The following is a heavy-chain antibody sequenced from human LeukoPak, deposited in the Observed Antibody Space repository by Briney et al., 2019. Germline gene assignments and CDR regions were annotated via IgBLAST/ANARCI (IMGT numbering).Heavy chain of an antibody. J-gene: IGHJ4*02. Sequence: GGSLRLSCAASGFTFSDYYMSWIRQAPGAGLEWVSYISNSGVNTYYADSVKGRFTISRDNARNSLFLLMDNLRAEDTAVYYCARPNLGHDYWGQGTLVTVSS. D-gene: IGHD3-16*01. CDR2: ISNSGVNT. V-gene: IGHV3-11*01. CDR1: GFTFSDYY. CDR3: ARPNLGHDY.